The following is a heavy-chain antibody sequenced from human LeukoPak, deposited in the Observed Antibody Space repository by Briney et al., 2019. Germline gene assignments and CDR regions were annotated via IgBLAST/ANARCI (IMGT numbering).Heavy chain of an antibody. V-gene: IGHV1-69*13. CDR3: TRGGRGYGSGSYYPNYYYYYMDV. CDR2: IIPIFGTA. Sequence: SVKVSCKASGGTFSSYAISWVRQAPGQGLEWMGGIIPIFGTANYAQKFQGRVTITADESTSTAYMELGSLRSEDTAVYYCTRGGRGYGSGSYYPNYYYYYMDVWGKGTTVTVSS. D-gene: IGHD3-10*01. CDR1: GGTFSSYA. J-gene: IGHJ6*03.